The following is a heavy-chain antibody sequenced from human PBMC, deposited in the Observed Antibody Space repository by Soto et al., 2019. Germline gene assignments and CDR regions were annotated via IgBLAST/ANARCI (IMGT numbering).Heavy chain of an antibody. V-gene: IGHV1-18*04. J-gene: IGHJ5*02. CDR3: ARDSLFYGDYTGNWFDP. Sequence: ASVKVSCKASGYTFTSYGISWVRQAPGQGLEWMGWISAYNGNTNYAQKLQGRVTMTTDTSTSTAYMELRSLRSDDTAVYYCARDSLFYGDYTGNWFDPWGQRTLVTVSS. D-gene: IGHD4-17*01. CDR1: GYTFTSYG. CDR2: ISAYNGNT.